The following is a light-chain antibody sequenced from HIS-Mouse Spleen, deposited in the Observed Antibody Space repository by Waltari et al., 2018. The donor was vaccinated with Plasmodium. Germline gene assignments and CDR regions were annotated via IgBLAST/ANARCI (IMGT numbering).Light chain of an antibody. CDR3: QQYGSSPRT. V-gene: IGKV3-20*01. CDR1: QSVSSSY. CDR2: GAS. J-gene: IGKJ1*01. Sequence: DIVSTQSPGTLSLSPGERATLSCRARQSVSSSYLAWYQQKPGQAPRLLIYGASSRATGIPDRFSGSGSGTDFTLTISRLEPEDFAVYYCQQYGSSPRTFGQGTKVEIK.